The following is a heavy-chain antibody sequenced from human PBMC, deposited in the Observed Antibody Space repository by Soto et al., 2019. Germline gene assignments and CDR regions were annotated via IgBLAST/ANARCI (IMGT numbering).Heavy chain of an antibody. CDR2: ISSGGNDI. J-gene: IGHJ4*02. CDR3: ARMAY. CDR1: GFPLSRYS. Sequence: GGSLRLSCEAPGFPLSRYSLNWVRQAPGKGLEWVSSISSGGNDISYAESVEGRFFTSRDNVNNVLYLDINNLRPEDTAVYYCARMAYWGQGTLVTVSS. V-gene: IGHV3-21*06.